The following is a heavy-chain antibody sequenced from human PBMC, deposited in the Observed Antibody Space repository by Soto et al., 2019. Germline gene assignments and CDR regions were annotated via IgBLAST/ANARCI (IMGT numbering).Heavy chain of an antibody. J-gene: IGHJ4*02. Sequence: PSETLSLTCTVSGGSISSYYWSWIRQPPGKGLEWIGYIYYSGSTNYNPSLKSRVTISVDTSKNQFSLKLSSVTAADTAVYYCARLVLRFLEWLPDPTLFDNWGQETLVNVSS. V-gene: IGHV4-59*08. CDR2: IYYSGST. CDR1: GGSISSYY. D-gene: IGHD3-3*01. CDR3: ARLVLRFLEWLPDPTLFDN.